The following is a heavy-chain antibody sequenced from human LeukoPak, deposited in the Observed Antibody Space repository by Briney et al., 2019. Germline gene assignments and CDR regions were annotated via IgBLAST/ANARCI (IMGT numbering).Heavy chain of an antibody. CDR2: ISSSSSTI. V-gene: IGHV3-48*04. CDR3: ARWVYDILTGYQYYFDY. CDR1: GFTFSSYS. D-gene: IGHD3-9*01. J-gene: IGHJ4*02. Sequence: RGSLRLSCAASGFTFSSYSMNWVRQAPGKGLEWVSYISSSSSTIYYADSVKGRFTISRDNAKNSLYLQMNSLRAEDTAVYYCARWVYDILTGYQYYFDYWGQGTLVTVSS.